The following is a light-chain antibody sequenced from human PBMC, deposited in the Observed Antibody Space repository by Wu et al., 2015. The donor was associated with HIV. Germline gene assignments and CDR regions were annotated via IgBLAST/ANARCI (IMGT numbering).Light chain of an antibody. CDR3: QQYENLPIT. Sequence: GDRVTITCRTSQDIRYDLGLVSSXPGKAPKLLIYGASNLQTGVPSRFSGSGSGTEFTFTITSLQPEDIATYYCQQYENLPITFGGGTKVEIK. V-gene: IGKV1-6*01. CDR2: GAS. J-gene: IGKJ4*01. CDR1: QDIRYD.